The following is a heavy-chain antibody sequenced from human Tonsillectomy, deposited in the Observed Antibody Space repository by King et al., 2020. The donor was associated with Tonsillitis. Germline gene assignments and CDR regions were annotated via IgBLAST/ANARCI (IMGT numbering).Heavy chain of an antibody. CDR2: MFYSGST. V-gene: IGHV4-59*01. CDR1: GGSISSYY. Sequence: VQLQESGPGLVKPSETLSLTCTVSGGSISSYYWSWIRQSPGKGLEWIGYMFYSGSTKYNPSLKSRVTISQDTSKNQFSLKLNSVTAADPAVYYCARAPTGPYWYFDLWGRGTLVTVSS. J-gene: IGHJ2*01. CDR3: ARAPTGPYWYFDL. D-gene: IGHD1-1*01.